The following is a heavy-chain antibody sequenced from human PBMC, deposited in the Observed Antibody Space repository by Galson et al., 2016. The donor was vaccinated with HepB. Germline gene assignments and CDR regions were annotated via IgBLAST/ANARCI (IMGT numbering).Heavy chain of an antibody. CDR3: ARGDNPDYGDYASAYYYLDV. D-gene: IGHD4-17*01. J-gene: IGHJ6*03. Sequence: LRLSCAASGFNFSSYSMNWVRQAPGKGLEWIGEINHSGSTNYNPSLKSRVTISVDTSKNQFSLKLSSVTAADTAVYYCARGDNPDYGDYASAYYYLDVWGEGTMVTVSS. V-gene: IGHV4-34*01. CDR1: GFNFSSYS. CDR2: INHSGST.